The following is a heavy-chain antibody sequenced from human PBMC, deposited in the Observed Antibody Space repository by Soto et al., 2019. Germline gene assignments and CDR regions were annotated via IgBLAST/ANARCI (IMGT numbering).Heavy chain of an antibody. V-gene: IGHV3-66*01. CDR2: IYSGGTT. CDR3: ARNGDSSDYRGWFDP. CDR1: GFTVSSNY. Sequence: EVQLVESGGGLVQPGGSLRLSCAASGFTVSSNYMSWVSQAPGKGLEWVPVIYSGGTTYYAYSVKGRFTISRDNSKHTLHLQINGLTAEDRGGYSSARNGDSSDYRGWFDPWGQGTRVTGSS. J-gene: IGHJ5*02. D-gene: IGHD3-22*01.